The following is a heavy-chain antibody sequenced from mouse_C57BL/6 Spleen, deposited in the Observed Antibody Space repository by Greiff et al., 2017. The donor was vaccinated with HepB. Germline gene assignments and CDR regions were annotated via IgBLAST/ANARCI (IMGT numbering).Heavy chain of an antibody. CDR2: IWRGGST. CDR1: GFSLTSYG. D-gene: IGHD1-1*01. V-gene: IGHV2-5*01. CDR3: AKNGHYGSSYVYFDV. J-gene: IGHJ1*03. Sequence: QVQLQQSGPGLVQPSQSLSITCTVSGFSLTSYGVHWVRQSPGKGLEWLGVIWRGGSTDYNAAFMSRLSITKDNSKSQVFFKMNSLQADDTAIYYCAKNGHYGSSYVYFDVWGTGTTVTVSS.